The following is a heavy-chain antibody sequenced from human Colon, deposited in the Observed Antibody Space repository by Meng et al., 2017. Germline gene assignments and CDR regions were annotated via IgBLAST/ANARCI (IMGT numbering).Heavy chain of an antibody. Sequence: HVQPHDSPPVLVKLSHTLSLTCTVSGGPLSSGDYYWSWIRQPPGKGLEWIGYIYYSGSTYYNPSLKSRVTISVDTSKNQFSLKLSSVTAADTAVYYCARGYYDSSGYGYWYFDLWGRGTLVTVSS. J-gene: IGHJ2*01. CDR1: GGPLSSGDYY. CDR2: IYYSGST. D-gene: IGHD3-22*01. V-gene: IGHV4-30-4*01. CDR3: ARGYYDSSGYGYWYFDL.